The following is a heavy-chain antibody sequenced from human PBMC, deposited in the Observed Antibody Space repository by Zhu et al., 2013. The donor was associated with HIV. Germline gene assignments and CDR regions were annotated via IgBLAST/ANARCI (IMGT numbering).Heavy chain of an antibody. V-gene: IGHV1-2*02. CDR1: GYTFTGYY. J-gene: IGHJ3*02. Sequence: QVQLVQSGAEVKKPGASVKVSCKASGYTFTGYYMHWVRQAPGQGLEWMGWINPNSGGTNYAQKFQGRVTMTRDTSISTAYMELSRLRSDDTAVYYCARVGHDSSGYYAFDIWGQGTMVTVSS. CDR2: INPNSGGT. CDR3: ARVGHDSSGYYAFDI. D-gene: IGHD3-22*01.